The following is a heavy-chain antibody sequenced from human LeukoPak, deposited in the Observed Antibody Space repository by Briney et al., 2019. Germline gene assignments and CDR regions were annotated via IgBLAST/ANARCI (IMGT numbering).Heavy chain of an antibody. CDR1: GFTFSSYG. D-gene: IGHD2-15*01. CDR3: ARAITRYCSGGSCYLIDS. CDR2: IWYDGSNK. Sequence: GGSLRLSCAASGFTFSSYGMHWVRQAPGKGLEWVAVIWYDGSNKYYADSVKGRFTISRDNSKNTLYLQMNSLRAEDTAVYYCARAITRYCSGGSCYLIDSWGQGTLVTVSS. V-gene: IGHV3-33*01. J-gene: IGHJ4*02.